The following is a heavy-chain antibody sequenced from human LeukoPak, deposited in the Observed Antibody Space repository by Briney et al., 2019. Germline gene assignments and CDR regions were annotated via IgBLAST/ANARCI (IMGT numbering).Heavy chain of an antibody. CDR1: GGSINGYY. J-gene: IGHJ4*02. Sequence: SETLSLTCSVSGGSINGYYWGWIRQPPGKGLEWIGYINYSGSTNYNPSLKCQVTISLDTSKNHFSLKLTSVTAADTAVYYCARVGRGDHTWGSYSFDYWGQGALVTVSS. CDR2: INYSGST. CDR3: ARVGRGDHTWGSYSFDY. D-gene: IGHD3-16*01. V-gene: IGHV4-59*01.